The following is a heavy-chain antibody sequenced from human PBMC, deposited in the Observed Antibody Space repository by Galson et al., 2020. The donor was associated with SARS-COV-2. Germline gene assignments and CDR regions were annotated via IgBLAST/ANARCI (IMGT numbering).Heavy chain of an antibody. D-gene: IGHD5-12*01. Sequence: GESLKISCAASGFTFSSYAMHWVRQAPGKGLEWVAVISYDGSNKYYADSVKGRFTISRDNSKNTLYLQMNSLRAEDTAVYYCARSKGGGYNSCFDYWGQGTLVTVSS. V-gene: IGHV3-30*04. CDR1: GFTFSSYA. J-gene: IGHJ4*02. CDR2: ISYDGSNK. CDR3: ARSKGGGYNSCFDY.